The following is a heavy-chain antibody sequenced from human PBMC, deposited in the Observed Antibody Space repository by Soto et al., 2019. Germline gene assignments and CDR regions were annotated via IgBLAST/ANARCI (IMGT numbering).Heavy chain of an antibody. CDR3: ARYMVRRIGDYYYSYGMDV. J-gene: IGHJ6*02. V-gene: IGHV4-30-2*01. D-gene: IGHD3-10*01. CDR1: GGSISSGGYS. Sequence: SETLSLTCAVSGGSISSGGYSWSWIRQPPGKGLEWIGYIYHSGSTYYNPSLKSRVTISVDRSKNQFSLKLSSVTAADTAVYYCARYMVRRIGDYYYSYGMDVWGQGTTVTV. CDR2: IYHSGST.